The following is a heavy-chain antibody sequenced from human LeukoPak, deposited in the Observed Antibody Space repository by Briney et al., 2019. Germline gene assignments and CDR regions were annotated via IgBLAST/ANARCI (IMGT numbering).Heavy chain of an antibody. CDR1: GFTFSSYS. CDR2: ISSSSSYI. CDR3: ARESYYDSSGYYSPNN. D-gene: IGHD3-22*01. V-gene: IGHV3-21*01. Sequence: GGSLRLSCAASGFTFSSYSMNWVRQAPGKGLEWVSSISSSSSYIYYAGSVKGRFTISRDNAKNSLYLQMNSLRAEDTAVYYCARESYYDSSGYYSPNNWGQGTLVTVSS. J-gene: IGHJ4*02.